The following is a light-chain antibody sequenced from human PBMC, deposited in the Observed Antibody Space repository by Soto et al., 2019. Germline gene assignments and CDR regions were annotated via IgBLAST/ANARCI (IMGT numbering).Light chain of an antibody. CDR3: QQYGTTPALT. CDR2: RAS. CDR1: QSVSSSY. Sequence: EIVLTQSPGTLSLSPGERATLACRASQSVSSSYLAWYQQKPGQSPRLLIYRASGRSTGIPNRFSGSGSGTDFTLPISRLEPEDFAVYYCQQYGTTPALTFGGGAKVEIK. V-gene: IGKV3-20*01. J-gene: IGKJ4*01.